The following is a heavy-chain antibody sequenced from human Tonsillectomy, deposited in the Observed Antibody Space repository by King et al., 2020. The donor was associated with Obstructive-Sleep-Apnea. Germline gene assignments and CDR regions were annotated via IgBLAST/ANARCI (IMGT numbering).Heavy chain of an antibody. V-gene: IGHV3-15*01. D-gene: IGHD2-15*01. CDR1: GFTFSNAW. J-gene: IGHJ4*02. CDR2: IKSKTDGATT. CDR3: TTENCSGGSCYSDY. Sequence: VQLVESGGGLVKPGGSLRLSCAASGFTFSNAWMSWVRQAPGKGLEWVGRIKSKTDGATTDYAAPVKGRFTISRDDSKNTLYLQMNSLKTEDTAVYYCTTENCSGGSCYSDYWGQGTLVTVSS.